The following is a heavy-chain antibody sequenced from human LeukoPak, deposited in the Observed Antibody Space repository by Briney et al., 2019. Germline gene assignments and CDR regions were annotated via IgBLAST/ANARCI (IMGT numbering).Heavy chain of an antibody. CDR3: ARDFDWNMRGVAFDY. CDR2: IWYDGSNK. Sequence: GGSLRLSCAASGFTFSSYGMHWVRQAPGKGLEWVAVIWYDGSNKYYADYVKGRFTISRDNSKNTLYLQMNSLRAEDTAVYYCARDFDWNMRGVAFDYWGQGTLVTVSS. J-gene: IGHJ4*02. CDR1: GFTFSSYG. D-gene: IGHD3-9*01. V-gene: IGHV3-33*01.